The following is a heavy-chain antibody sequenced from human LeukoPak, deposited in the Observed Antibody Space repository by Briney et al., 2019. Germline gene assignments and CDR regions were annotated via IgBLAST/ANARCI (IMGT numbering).Heavy chain of an antibody. J-gene: IGHJ4*02. CDR2: ISAYNGNT. V-gene: IGHV1-18*01. CDR1: GYTFTSYD. D-gene: IGHD3-10*01. CDR3: ARDGSGSYLPGLVDY. Sequence: GASVRVSCKASGYTFTSYDISWVRQAPGQGLEWMGWISAYNGNTNYAQKLQGRVTMTTDTSTSTAYMELRSLRSDDTAVYYCARDGSGSYLPGLVDYWGQGTLVTVSS.